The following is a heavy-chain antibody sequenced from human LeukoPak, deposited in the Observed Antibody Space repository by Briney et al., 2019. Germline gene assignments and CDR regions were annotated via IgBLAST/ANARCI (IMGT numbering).Heavy chain of an antibody. CDR3: AKVPLRSGWKVFDY. Sequence: GGSLRLSCAASGFTFSDSYMSWIRQSPGKGLEWVSHISGSGQIIYYADSMKGRFTISRDNAKNSLYLQMNSLRAEDTAVYYCAKVPLRSGWKVFDYWGQGTLVTVSS. J-gene: IGHJ4*02. CDR1: GFTFSDSY. CDR2: ISGSGQII. D-gene: IGHD6-19*01. V-gene: IGHV3-11*04.